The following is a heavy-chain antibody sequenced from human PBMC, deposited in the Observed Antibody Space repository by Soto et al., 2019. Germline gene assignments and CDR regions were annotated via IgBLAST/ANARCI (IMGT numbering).Heavy chain of an antibody. CDR1: GFTLSSYW. CDR3: ARSRDGYNFVGDC. J-gene: IGHJ4*02. V-gene: IGHV3-74*01. CDR2: INIDGSST. D-gene: IGHD5-12*01. Sequence: EVQLVESGGGLVQPGGSLRLSCAASGFTLSSYWMHWVRQAPGKGLVWISRINIDGSSTSYADSVKGRFTISRDNAKNTLYLQVKSLRAEDTAVYYCARSRDGYNFVGDCWGQGTLVTVSS.